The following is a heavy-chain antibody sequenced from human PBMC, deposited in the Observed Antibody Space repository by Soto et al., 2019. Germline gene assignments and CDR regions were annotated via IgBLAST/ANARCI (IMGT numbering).Heavy chain of an antibody. CDR3: ARKQAGYFYGIDY. D-gene: IGHD3-10*01. CDR2: IYDSGST. J-gene: IGHJ4*02. V-gene: IGHV4-31*03. CDR1: GGSITSGGYY. Sequence: SETLSLTCTVSGGSITSGGYYWSWIRQHPGKGLEWLGYIYDSGSTFYNPSLKSRITLSVDTSKNQFSLKLSSVTVADTAVYFCARKQAGYFYGIDYWGQGTLVTVSS.